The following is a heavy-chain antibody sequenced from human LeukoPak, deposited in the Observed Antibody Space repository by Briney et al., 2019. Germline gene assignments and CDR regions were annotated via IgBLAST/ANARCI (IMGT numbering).Heavy chain of an antibody. CDR1: GGSINNYY. D-gene: IGHD3-10*01. J-gene: IGHJ4*02. CDR2: IYYSGST. Sequence: SETLSLTCTVSGGSINNYYWSWIRQSPGKGLEWIGYIYYSGSTNYNPSLKSRVTISVDTSKNQFSLKLSSVTAADTAVYFCARSAYGPETVDYWGQGTLVTVSS. CDR3: ARSAYGPETVDY. V-gene: IGHV4-59*01.